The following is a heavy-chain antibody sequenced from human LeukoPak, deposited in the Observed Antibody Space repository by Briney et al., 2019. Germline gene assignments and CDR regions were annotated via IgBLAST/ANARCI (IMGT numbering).Heavy chain of an antibody. D-gene: IGHD3-22*01. CDR2: TRHDGSNK. CDR3: AKESREYESSGYHGK. J-gene: IGHJ4*02. CDR1: GFSFSTYG. Sequence: RGSLKLSCTASGFSFSTYGMHWVRQAPGKGLEWVAFTRHDGSNKYSTDYVQGRFIISRDNFKNTLYLQMNSVRVEDTAVYYCAKESREYESSGYHGKWGQGTLVTV. V-gene: IGHV3-30*02.